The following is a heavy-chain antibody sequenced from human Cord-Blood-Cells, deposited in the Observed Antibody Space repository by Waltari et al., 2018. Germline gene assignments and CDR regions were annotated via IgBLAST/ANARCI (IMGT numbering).Heavy chain of an antibody. CDR1: GFTFDDYA. Sequence: EVQLVESGGGLVQPGRSLRLSCAASGFTFDDYAMHWVRQAPGKGLEWVSGISWNSGSIGYADSVKGRFTISRDNAKNSLYLQMNSLRAEDMALYYCARAGTIYDAFGIWGQGTMVTVSS. CDR3: ARAGTIYDAFGI. D-gene: IGHD3-9*01. V-gene: IGHV3-9*03. CDR2: ISWNSGSI. J-gene: IGHJ3*02.